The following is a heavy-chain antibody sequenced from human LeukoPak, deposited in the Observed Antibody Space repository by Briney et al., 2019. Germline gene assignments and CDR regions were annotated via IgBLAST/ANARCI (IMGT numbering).Heavy chain of an antibody. J-gene: IGHJ5*02. Sequence: SETLSLTCTVSGGSISSGYFWGWIRQPPGKGLEWIGTIYHSGSTYYNPSLKSRVTISLYTSKNQFSLELSSVTAADTAVYYCARDYKVLNGFVPREVGATGGWFDPWGQGTLVTVSS. CDR2: IYHSGST. V-gene: IGHV4-38-2*02. D-gene: IGHD1-26*01. CDR1: GGSISSGYF. CDR3: ARDYKVLNGFVPREVGATGGWFDP.